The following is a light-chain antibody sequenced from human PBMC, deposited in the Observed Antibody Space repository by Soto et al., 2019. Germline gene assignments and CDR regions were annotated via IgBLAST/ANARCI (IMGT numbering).Light chain of an antibody. V-gene: IGKV1-5*01. CDR1: QSISSW. J-gene: IGKJ1*01. CDR3: QQYNSYWT. CDR2: DAS. Sequence: DIQMTQSPSTLSASVGDRVTITCRASQSISSWLAWYQRKPGKAPKLLIYDASSLESGVPSRFSGSGSGTEFTLTIISLQPDDFATYYCQQYNSYWTFGQGTKVEIK.